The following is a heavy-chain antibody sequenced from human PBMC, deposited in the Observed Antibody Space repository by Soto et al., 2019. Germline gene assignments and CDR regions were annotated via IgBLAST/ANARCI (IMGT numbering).Heavy chain of an antibody. Sequence: PSQTLSLTCAISGDSVSSNSAAWNWIRQSPSRGLEWLGRTYYRSKWYNDYAVSVKSRITINPDTSKNQFSLQLNSVTPEDTTVYYCARDPGVTPAYDHGMDVWGQGTTVTVSS. D-gene: IGHD3-22*01. V-gene: IGHV6-1*01. J-gene: IGHJ6*02. CDR3: ARDPGVTPAYDHGMDV. CDR2: TYYRSKWYN. CDR1: GDSVSSNSAA.